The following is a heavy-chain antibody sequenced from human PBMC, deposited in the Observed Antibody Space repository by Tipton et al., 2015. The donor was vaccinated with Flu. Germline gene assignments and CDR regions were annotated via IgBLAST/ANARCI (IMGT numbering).Heavy chain of an antibody. J-gene: IGHJ4*02. Sequence: SLRLSCAASGFTFGNYWMSWIRQAPRKGLEWVAHISQDGSEKYYVDSVKGRFTISRDNAKKSLYLQMNGLRAEDTAVYYCAAFCGGPCFIVNFWGQGTLVTVSS. V-gene: IGHV3-7*03. CDR2: ISQDGSEK. D-gene: IGHD2-21*01. CDR1: GFTFGNYW. CDR3: AAFCGGPCFIVNF.